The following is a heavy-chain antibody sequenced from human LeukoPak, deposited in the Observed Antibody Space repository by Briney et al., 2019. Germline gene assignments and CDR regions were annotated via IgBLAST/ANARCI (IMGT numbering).Heavy chain of an antibody. J-gene: IGHJ5*02. CDR3: ARSGSGSYYNANPRNWFDP. CDR2: IYHSGST. CDR1: GVSISSSSYY. Sequence: SETLSLTCTVSGVSISSSSYYWGWIRQPPGKGLEWIGSIYHSGSTYYNPSLKSRVTISVDTSKNQFSLKLSSVTAADTAVYYCARSGSGSYYNANPRNWFDPWGQGTLVTVSS. D-gene: IGHD3-10*01. V-gene: IGHV4-39*07.